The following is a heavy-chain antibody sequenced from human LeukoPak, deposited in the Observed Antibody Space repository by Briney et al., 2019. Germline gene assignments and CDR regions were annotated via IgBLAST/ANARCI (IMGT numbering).Heavy chain of an antibody. D-gene: IGHD3-22*01. CDR1: GGSVSSGSYY. CDR3: ARVTVEYYYDSSGYSYYYYYGMDV. V-gene: IGHV4-61*01. Sequence: PETLSLTCTVSGGSVSSGSYYWSWIRQPPGKGLEWIGYIYYSGSTNYNPSLKSRVTISVDTSKNQFSLKLSSVTAADTAVYYCARVTVEYYYDSSGYSYYYYYGMDVWGQGTTVTVSS. J-gene: IGHJ6*02. CDR2: IYYSGST.